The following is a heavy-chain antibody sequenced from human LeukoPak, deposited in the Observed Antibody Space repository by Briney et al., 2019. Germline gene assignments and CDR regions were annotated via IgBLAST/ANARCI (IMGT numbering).Heavy chain of an antibody. CDR3: ASDALDY. Sequence: PGRSLRLSCAASGFTFSSYAMHWVRQAPGKGLEWVAVISYDGSNKYYADSVKGRFTISRDNSKNTLYLQMNSLRAEDTAVYYCASDALDYWGQGTLVTVSS. J-gene: IGHJ4*02. CDR2: ISYDGSNK. V-gene: IGHV3-30-3*01. CDR1: GFTFSSYA.